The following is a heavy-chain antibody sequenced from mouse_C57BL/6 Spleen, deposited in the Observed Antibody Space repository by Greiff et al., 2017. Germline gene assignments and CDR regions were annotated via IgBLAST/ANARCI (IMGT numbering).Heavy chain of an antibody. CDR1: GFTFSSYG. D-gene: IGHD1-1*01. Sequence: EVKLVESGGDLVKPGGSLKLSCAASGFTFSSYGMSWVRQTPDKRLEWVATISSGGSYTYYPDSVTGRFTISRDTAKNTLYLQMSSLKSEDTAMYYCARPGGDYGSSYWYFDVWGTGTTVTVSS. V-gene: IGHV5-6*01. J-gene: IGHJ1*03. CDR3: ARPGGDYGSSYWYFDV. CDR2: ISSGGSYT.